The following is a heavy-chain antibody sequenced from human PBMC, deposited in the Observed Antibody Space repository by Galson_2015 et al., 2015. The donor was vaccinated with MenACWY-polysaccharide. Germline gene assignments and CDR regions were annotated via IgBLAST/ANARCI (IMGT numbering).Heavy chain of an antibody. CDR1: GFTFANYA. CDR3: AKGIHHHPFES. CDR2: VLPDGENT. J-gene: IGHJ4*02. Sequence: SLRLSCAASGFTFANYAMMWVRQAPGKGPEWVSTVLPDGENTFYGDSVKGRFTISRDYSKNTLYLQMNSLRAEDTAVYYCAKGIHHHPFESWGQGILVTVSS. V-gene: IGHV3-23*01. D-gene: IGHD5-18*01.